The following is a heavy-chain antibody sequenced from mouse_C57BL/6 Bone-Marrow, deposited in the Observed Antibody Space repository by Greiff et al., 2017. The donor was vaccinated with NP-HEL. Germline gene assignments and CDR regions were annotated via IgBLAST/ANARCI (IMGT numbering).Heavy chain of an antibody. CDR3: ARRGGSSSWFAY. Sequence: QVHVKQPGAELVKPGASVKLSCKASGYTFTSYWMHWVKQRPGQGLEWIGMIHPNSGSTNYNEKFKSKATLTVDKSSSTAYMQLSSLTSEDSAVYYCARRGGSSSWFAYWGQGTLVTVSA. J-gene: IGHJ3*01. CDR2: IHPNSGST. CDR1: GYTFTSYW. V-gene: IGHV1-64*01. D-gene: IGHD1-1*01.